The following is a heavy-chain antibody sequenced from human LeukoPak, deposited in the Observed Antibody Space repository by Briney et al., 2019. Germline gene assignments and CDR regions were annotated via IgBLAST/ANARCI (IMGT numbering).Heavy chain of an antibody. V-gene: IGHV7-4-1*02. Sequence: ASVKVSCKASGYTFTSYAMNWVRQAPGQGLEWMGWINTNTGNPTYAQGFTGRFVFSLDTSVSTAYLQISSLKAEDTAVYYCARVYSSSWYLYYYYYYMDVWGKGTTVTVSS. CDR3: ARVYSSSWYLYYYYYYMDV. CDR2: INTNTGNP. D-gene: IGHD6-13*01. CDR1: GYTFTSYA. J-gene: IGHJ6*03.